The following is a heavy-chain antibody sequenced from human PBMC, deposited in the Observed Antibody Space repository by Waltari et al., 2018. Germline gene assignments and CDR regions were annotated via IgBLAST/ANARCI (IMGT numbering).Heavy chain of an antibody. CDR3: AKDLRINWFDP. CDR2: IYHGTTT. Sequence: QLQLQESGPGLVKPSETLSLTCTVSGGSISSNIYYWAWIRQPPGKGLEWIGSIYHGTTTYYNPSLKSRVTISVDTYKNQFSLKLNSVTAADTAVYYCAKDLRINWFDPWGQGTLVTVSS. J-gene: IGHJ5*02. D-gene: IGHD2-15*01. V-gene: IGHV4-39*07. CDR1: GGSISSNIYY.